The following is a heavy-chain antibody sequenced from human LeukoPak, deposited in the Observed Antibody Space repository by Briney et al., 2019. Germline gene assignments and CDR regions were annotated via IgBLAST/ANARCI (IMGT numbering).Heavy chain of an antibody. CDR2: IYYSGST. J-gene: IGHJ4*02. CDR1: GGSISSSSYY. V-gene: IGHV4-39*07. Sequence: SETLSLTCTVSGGSISSSSYYWGWIRQPPGKGLEWIGSIYYSGSTYYNPSLKSRVTISVDTSKNQFSLKLSSVTAADTAVYYCARESVVFDYWFDYWGQGTLVTVSS. D-gene: IGHD3-9*01. CDR3: ARESVVFDYWFDY.